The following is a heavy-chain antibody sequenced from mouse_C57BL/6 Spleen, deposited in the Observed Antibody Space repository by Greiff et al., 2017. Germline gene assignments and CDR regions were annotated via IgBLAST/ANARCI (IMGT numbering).Heavy chain of an antibody. J-gene: IGHJ4*01. V-gene: IGHV1-18*01. CDR3: ARRREYDGYWYYAMDY. CDR2: INPNNGGT. CDR1: GYTFTDYN. D-gene: IGHD2-3*01. Sequence: VQLQQSGPELVKPGASVKIPCKASGYTFTDYNMDWVKQSHGKSLEWIGDINPNNGGTIYNQKFKGKATLTVDKSSSTAYMELRSLTSEDTAVYYCARRREYDGYWYYAMDYWGQGTSVTVSS.